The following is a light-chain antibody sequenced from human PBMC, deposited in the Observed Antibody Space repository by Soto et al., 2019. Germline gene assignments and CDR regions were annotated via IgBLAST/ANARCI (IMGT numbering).Light chain of an antibody. CDR2: GAS. J-gene: IGKJ1*01. V-gene: IGKV3-15*01. Sequence: EIVMTQSPATLSVSPGERGSLSSRASQSVSNNLAWYQQNPGQAPRLLIYGASTRATGIPARFSGSGSGTEFTLTISSLQSEDFAVYYCQQYDKWPWTFGQGTKVDTK. CDR3: QQYDKWPWT. CDR1: QSVSNN.